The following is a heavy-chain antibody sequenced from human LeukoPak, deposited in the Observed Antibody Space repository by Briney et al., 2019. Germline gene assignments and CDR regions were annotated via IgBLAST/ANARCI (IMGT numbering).Heavy chain of an antibody. V-gene: IGHV4-34*01. CDR3: ARELPYTRRLDY. J-gene: IGHJ4*02. D-gene: IGHD5-24*01. CDR2: INHSGST. Sequence: SETLSLTCAVYGGSFSGYYWSWIRQPPGKGLEWIGEINHSGSTNYNPSLKSRVTISVDTSKNQFSLKLSSVTAADAAVYYCARELPYTRRLDYWGQGTLVTVSS. CDR1: GGSFSGYY.